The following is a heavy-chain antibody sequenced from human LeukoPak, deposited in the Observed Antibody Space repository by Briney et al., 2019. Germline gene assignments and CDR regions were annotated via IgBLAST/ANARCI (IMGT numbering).Heavy chain of an antibody. Sequence: PGGSLRLSCAASGFTISTYWMNWVRQAPGKGLEWVAHIKQDGSAEYYVDSVKGRFTISRDNAENSVFQQMDSLRAEDTSVYYCTRSPEGRPIDFWGQGTLVTVSS. CDR2: IKQDGSAE. J-gene: IGHJ4*02. D-gene: IGHD3-10*01. CDR3: TRSPEGRPIDF. V-gene: IGHV3-7*01. CDR1: GFTISTYW.